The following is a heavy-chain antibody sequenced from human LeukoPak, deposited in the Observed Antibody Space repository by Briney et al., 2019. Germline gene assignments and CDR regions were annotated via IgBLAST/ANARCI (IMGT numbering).Heavy chain of an antibody. CDR2: ITDSGGNT. Sequence: PGGSLRLSCAASGFTFSSYGMSWVRQAPGKGLEWVSAITDSGGNTYYADSVKGRFTISRDNSKNTLYLQMNSLRAEDTAVYYCARDGPHYSGYDYGFDYWGQGTLVTVSS. V-gene: IGHV3-23*01. CDR3: ARDGPHYSGYDYGFDY. CDR1: GFTFSSYG. J-gene: IGHJ4*02. D-gene: IGHD5-12*01.